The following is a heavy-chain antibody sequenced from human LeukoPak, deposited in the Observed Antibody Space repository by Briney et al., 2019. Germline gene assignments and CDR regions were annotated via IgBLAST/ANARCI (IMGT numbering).Heavy chain of an antibody. V-gene: IGHV3-33*01. J-gene: IGHJ6*02. CDR3: ARARAPATSYFYGMDV. D-gene: IGHD2-15*01. CDR1: GFTFSTYG. CDR2: IWNDGTNK. Sequence: GSLRLSCAASGFTFSTYGMHWVRQAPGKGLEWVSVIWNDGTNKYYANSVKGRFTISRDNSKNTLYLQMNSLRAEDTAVYHCARARAPATSYFYGMDVWGQGTTVTVSS.